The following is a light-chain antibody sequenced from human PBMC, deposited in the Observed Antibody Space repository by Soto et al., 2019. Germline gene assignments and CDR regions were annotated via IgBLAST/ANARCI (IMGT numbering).Light chain of an antibody. CDR3: CSYTSSSTPFVV. CDR2: AVS. CDR1: SSDVGGYNY. J-gene: IGLJ2*01. Sequence: QSALTQPRSVSGSPGQSVTISCTGTSSDVGGYNYVSWYQQHPGKAPKLIIYAVSGRPSGVPDRFSGSKSGNTASLTISGLQADDEADYYCCSYTSSSTPFVVFGGGTKVTVL. V-gene: IGLV2-11*01.